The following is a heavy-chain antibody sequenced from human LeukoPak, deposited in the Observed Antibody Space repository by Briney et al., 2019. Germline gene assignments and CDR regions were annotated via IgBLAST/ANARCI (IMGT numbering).Heavy chain of an antibody. V-gene: IGHV3-23*01. D-gene: IGHD3-9*01. J-gene: IGHJ4*02. CDR1: GFTFSSYA. CDR3: AKGYDILTGYYLTPNSYYFDY. CDR2: ISGSGGST. Sequence: GGSLRLSCAASGFTFSSYAMSWVRQAPGKGLEWVPAISGSGGSTYYADSVKGRFTISRDNSKNTLYLQMNSLRAEDTAVYYCAKGYDILTGYYLTPNSYYFDYWGQGTLVTVSS.